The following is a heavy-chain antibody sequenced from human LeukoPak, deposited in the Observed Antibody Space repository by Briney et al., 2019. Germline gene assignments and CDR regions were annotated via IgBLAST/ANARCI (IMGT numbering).Heavy chain of an antibody. J-gene: IGHJ6*02. D-gene: IGHD3-3*02. V-gene: IGHV1-69*04. CDR1: GGTFSSYA. CDR3: ATGLALRGRCYDYDMDV. CDR2: ILPISGIA. Sequence: GASVKVSCKASGGTFSSYAISWVRQAPGPGHEWMGRILPISGIANYAQTFQGRVTISADKSTSTAYMELSSLRSEGTAVYCCATGLALRGRCYDYDMDVWGQGTTVTVSS.